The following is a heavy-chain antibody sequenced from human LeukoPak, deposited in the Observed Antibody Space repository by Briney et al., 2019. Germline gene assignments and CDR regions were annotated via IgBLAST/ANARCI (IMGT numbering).Heavy chain of an antibody. Sequence: TRLDVSSDSHVYNFTSHCNSWVRRAPGLQLKWRGWMSAYNGNTNYAQKLQGRVTMTTDTSTSTAYMELRSLRSDDTAVYYCARGPRVIAVAGSWGGDYWGQGTLVTASS. CDR2: MSAYNGNT. CDR3: ARGPRVIAVAGSWGGDY. CDR1: VYNFTSHC. V-gene: IGHV1-18*01. J-gene: IGHJ4*02. D-gene: IGHD6-19*01.